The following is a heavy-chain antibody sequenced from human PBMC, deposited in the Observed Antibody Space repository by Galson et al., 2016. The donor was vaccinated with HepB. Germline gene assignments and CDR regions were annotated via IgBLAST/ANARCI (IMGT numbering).Heavy chain of an antibody. CDR3: ARERDYDLWSGYES. CDR2: IYHSGTA. CDR1: GGSIRSSNW. Sequence: SETLSLTCAVSGGSIRSSNWWVWVRQPPGKGLEWIGEIYHSGTANYSPSFGSRVTMSVDNSKNEVSLRLTSVTAADTAVYFCARERDYDLWSGYESWGPGTLVIVSS. J-gene: IGHJ5*02. D-gene: IGHD3-3*01. V-gene: IGHV4-4*02.